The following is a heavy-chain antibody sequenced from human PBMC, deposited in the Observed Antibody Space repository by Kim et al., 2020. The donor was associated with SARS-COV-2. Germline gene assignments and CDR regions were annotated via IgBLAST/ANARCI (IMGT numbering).Heavy chain of an antibody. Sequence: SETLSLTCTVSGGSISSYYWSWIRQPPGKGLEWIGYIYYSGSTNYNPSLKSRVTISVDTSKNQFSLKLSSVTAADTAVYYCARDGGVAVAGLDYWGQGTLVTVSS. D-gene: IGHD6-19*01. CDR3: ARDGGVAVAGLDY. CDR1: GGSISSYY. CDR2: IYYSGST. V-gene: IGHV4-59*01. J-gene: IGHJ4*02.